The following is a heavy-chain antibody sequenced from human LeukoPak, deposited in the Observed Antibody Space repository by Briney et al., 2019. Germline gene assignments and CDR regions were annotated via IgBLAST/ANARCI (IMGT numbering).Heavy chain of an antibody. Sequence: GGSLRLSCAASEFAFSTYNMNRVRQAPGKGLEWVSYISTGSSTTYYADSVKGRFTISRDNVENSLYLQMNSLRDEDTAVYYCARVAAGYSVNYFDYWGQGTLVTVSS. CDR1: EFAFSTYN. J-gene: IGHJ4*02. D-gene: IGHD4-23*01. V-gene: IGHV3-48*02. CDR2: ISTGSSTT. CDR3: ARVAAGYSVNYFDY.